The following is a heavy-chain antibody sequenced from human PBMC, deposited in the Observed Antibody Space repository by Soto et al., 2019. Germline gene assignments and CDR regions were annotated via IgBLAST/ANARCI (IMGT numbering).Heavy chain of an antibody. D-gene: IGHD3-10*01. CDR1: GYTFTSYG. J-gene: IGHJ6*02. CDR2: ISAYNGSS. Sequence: QVQLVQSGAAVKKPGASVKVSCKASGYTFTSYGISWVRQAPGQGPEWMGWISAYNGSSNYAQKHQGRVTMTTDTSTSTAYMELRSLRSDDTAVYYCASSYHAPLYSGAARSDYYYGMDVWGRGTTVTVSS. CDR3: ASSYHAPLYSGAARSDYYYGMDV. V-gene: IGHV1-18*01.